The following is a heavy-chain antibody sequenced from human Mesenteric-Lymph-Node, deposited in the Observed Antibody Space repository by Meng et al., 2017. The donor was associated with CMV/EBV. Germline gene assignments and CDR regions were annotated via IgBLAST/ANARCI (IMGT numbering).Heavy chain of an antibody. CDR3: ARDVSNIVVVPAAPDP. CDR2: INWNGGNI. Sequence: GGSLRLSCAVSGITFGDYVMHWVRQVPGKGLEWVSGINWNGGNIDYVGSVKGRFTISRDKAKNSLYLQMNSLRAEDTAVYYCARDVSNIVVVPAAPDPWGQGTLVTVSS. V-gene: IGHV3-9*01. D-gene: IGHD2-2*01. J-gene: IGHJ5*02. CDR1: GITFGDYV.